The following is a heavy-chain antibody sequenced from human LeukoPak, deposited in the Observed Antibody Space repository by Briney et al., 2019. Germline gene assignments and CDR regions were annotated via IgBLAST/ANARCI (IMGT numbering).Heavy chain of an antibody. V-gene: IGHV4-59*01. CDR1: GGAFSTYY. Sequence: SETLSLTCTVSGGAFSTYYWSWIRQPPGKGLEWIGYIYYSGSTNYNPSLKSRVTISVDTSKNQFSLKLSSVTAADPAVYYCARMYYDILAGYSFDYWGQGTLVTVSS. D-gene: IGHD3-9*01. CDR2: IYYSGST. CDR3: ARMYYDILAGYSFDY. J-gene: IGHJ4*02.